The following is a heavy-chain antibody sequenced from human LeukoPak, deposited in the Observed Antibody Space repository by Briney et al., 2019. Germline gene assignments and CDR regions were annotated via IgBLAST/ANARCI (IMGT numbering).Heavy chain of an antibody. Sequence: SVKVSCKASGGTFSSYAISWVRQAPGQGLDWMGGIIPIFGTANYAQKFQGRVTITADESTSTAYMELSSLRSEDTAVYYCARGVGLGHQLLYYYYYYMDVWGKGTTVTVSS. CDR2: IIPIFGTA. D-gene: IGHD2-2*01. CDR3: ARGVGLGHQLLYYYYYYMDV. V-gene: IGHV1-69*13. J-gene: IGHJ6*03. CDR1: GGTFSSYA.